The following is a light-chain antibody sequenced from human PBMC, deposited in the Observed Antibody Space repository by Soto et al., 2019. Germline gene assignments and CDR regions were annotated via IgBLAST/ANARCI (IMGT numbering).Light chain of an antibody. V-gene: IGLV2-8*01. CDR1: SSDVGGYNY. Sequence: QSVLTQPPSASGSPGQSVAISCTGTSSDVGGYNYVSWYQQHPGKAPKLMIYEVNKRPSGFPDRFSGSKSGNTASLTISGLQAEDEDDYYCGSYAGSYSYAFATGTKVKVL. CDR2: EVN. CDR3: GSYAGSYSYA. J-gene: IGLJ1*01.